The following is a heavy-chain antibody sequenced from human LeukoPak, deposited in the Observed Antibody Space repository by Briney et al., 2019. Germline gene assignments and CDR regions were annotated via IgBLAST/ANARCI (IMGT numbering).Heavy chain of an antibody. Sequence: PGGSLRLSCAASGFTFNSYWMHWVRQAPGKGLVWVSRINSAGSSTNYADSVKGRFTISRDNAKNTLNLQMNSLRDEDTAVYYRVRTYSSSWRNAFDMWGQGTMVTVSS. J-gene: IGHJ3*02. D-gene: IGHD6-13*01. CDR2: INSAGSST. CDR3: VRTYSSSWRNAFDM. CDR1: GFTFNSYW. V-gene: IGHV3-74*01.